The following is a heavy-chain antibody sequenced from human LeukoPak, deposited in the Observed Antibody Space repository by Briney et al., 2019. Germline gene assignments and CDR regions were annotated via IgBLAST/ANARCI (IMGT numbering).Heavy chain of an antibody. CDR1: GYTFTCYY. V-gene: IGHV1-2*02. CDR3: ARDLSVAGTGLRY. D-gene: IGHD6-19*01. CDR2: INPNSGGT. J-gene: IGHJ4*02. Sequence: ASVKVSCKASGYTFTCYYMHWVRQAPGQGLEWMGWINPNSGGTNYAQKFQGRVTMTRDTSISTAYMELSRLRSDDTAVYYCARDLSVAGTGLRYWGQGTLVTVSS.